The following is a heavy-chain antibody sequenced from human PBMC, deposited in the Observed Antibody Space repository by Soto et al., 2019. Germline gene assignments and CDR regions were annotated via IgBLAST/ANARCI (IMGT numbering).Heavy chain of an antibody. J-gene: IGHJ4*02. CDR3: ARDPYDSSGYGHY. V-gene: IGHV3-30-3*01. D-gene: IGHD3-22*01. CDR2: ISYDGSNK. CDR1: GFTFSSYA. Sequence: GGSLRLSCAASGFTFSSYAMHWVRQAPGKGLEWVAVISYDGSNKYYADSVKGRFTISRDNSKNTLYLQMNSLRAEDTAVYYCARDPYDSSGYGHYWGQGTLVTV.